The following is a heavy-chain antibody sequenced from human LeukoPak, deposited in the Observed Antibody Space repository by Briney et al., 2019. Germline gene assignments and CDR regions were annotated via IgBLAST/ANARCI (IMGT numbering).Heavy chain of an antibody. V-gene: IGHV3-30*03. J-gene: IGHJ6*02. CDR1: GFTFSSHM. Sequence: PGRSLRLSCAASGFTFSSHMMHWVRQAPAKGLEWVAVISYDGRKKYYGDSVKGRFTISRDNSKNTLYPQMNSLRPEDTAVFYCARVVSRLEGLGSNIAWPYYYYEVDVWGQGTTVTVSS. CDR3: ARVVSRLEGLGSNIAWPYYYYEVDV. CDR2: ISYDGRKK. D-gene: IGHD3-3*01.